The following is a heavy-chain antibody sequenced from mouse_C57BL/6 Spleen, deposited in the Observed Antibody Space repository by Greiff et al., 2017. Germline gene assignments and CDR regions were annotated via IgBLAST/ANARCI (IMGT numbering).Heavy chain of an antibody. CDR1: GFNIKDDY. Sequence: EVQLVESGAELVRPGASVKLSCTASGFNIKDDYMHWVKQRPEQGLEWIGWIDPENGDTEYASKFQGKATITADTSSNTAYLQLSSLTSEDTAVYYCTKRTTVVAYYFNYWGQGTTLTVSS. J-gene: IGHJ2*01. CDR2: IDPENGDT. CDR3: TKRTTVVAYYFNY. V-gene: IGHV14-4*01. D-gene: IGHD1-1*01.